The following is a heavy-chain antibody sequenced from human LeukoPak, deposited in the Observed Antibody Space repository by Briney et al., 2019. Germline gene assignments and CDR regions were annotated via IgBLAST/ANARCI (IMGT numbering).Heavy chain of an antibody. J-gene: IGHJ4*02. CDR2: ISSSSSYI. D-gene: IGHD6-13*01. CDR3: ARDEGERPDSSSPPLLDY. V-gene: IGHV3-21*01. CDR1: GFTFSSYS. Sequence: GGSLRLSCAASGFTFSSYSMNWVRQAPGKGLEWVSSISSSSSYIYYADSVKGRFTISRDNAKNSLYLQMNSLRAEDTAVYYCARDEGERPDSSSPPLLDYWGQGTLVTVSS.